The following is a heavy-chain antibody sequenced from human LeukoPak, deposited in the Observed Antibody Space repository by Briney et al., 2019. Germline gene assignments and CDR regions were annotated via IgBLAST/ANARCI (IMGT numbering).Heavy chain of an antibody. CDR2: INPNSGGT. V-gene: IGHV1-2*02. J-gene: IGHJ4*02. D-gene: IGHD4-23*01. CDR3: ARASLGGNSFFDY. Sequence: ASVKVSCKASGYTFTGYYMHWVRQAPGQGLEWMGWINPNSGGTNYAQKFQGRDTMTRDTSISTAYMELSRLRSDDTAVYYCARASLGGNSFFDYWGQGTLVTVSS. CDR1: GYTFTGYY.